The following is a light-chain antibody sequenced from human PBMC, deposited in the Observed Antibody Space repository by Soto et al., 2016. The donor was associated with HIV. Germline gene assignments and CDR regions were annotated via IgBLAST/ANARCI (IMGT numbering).Light chain of an antibody. CDR3: QQYYSYPLT. Sequence: DIQMTQSPSSLSASVGDRVTITCRASQDINNYLAWFQQKPGKAPKSLIYAASTLQSGVSSKFSGSGSGTDFTLTISCLQSEDFATYYCQQYYSYPLTFGEGPRWRSN. CDR2: AAS. J-gene: IGKJ4*01. V-gene: IGKV1-16*02. CDR1: QDINNY.